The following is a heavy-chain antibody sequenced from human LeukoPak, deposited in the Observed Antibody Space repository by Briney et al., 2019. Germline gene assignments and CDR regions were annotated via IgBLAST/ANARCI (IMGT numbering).Heavy chain of an antibody. CDR1: GFTFSGSA. Sequence: GSLRLSCAASGFTFSGSAMHWVRQMPGKGLEWMGIIYPGDSDTRYSPSFQGQVTISADKSISTAYLQWSSLKASDTAMYYCASQGGYNWNSAWYYFDYWGQGTLVTVSS. CDR3: ASQGGYNWNSAWYYFDY. J-gene: IGHJ4*02. V-gene: IGHV5-51*01. D-gene: IGHD1-7*01. CDR2: IYPGDSDT.